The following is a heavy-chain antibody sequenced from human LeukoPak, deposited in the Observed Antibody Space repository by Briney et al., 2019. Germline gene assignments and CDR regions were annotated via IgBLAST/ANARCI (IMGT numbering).Heavy chain of an antibody. CDR2: IYYNGNT. D-gene: IGHD3-10*01. CDR3: AKSGVWYGEYYFDY. Sequence: KPSETPSLTCTVFGGSISRYYWSWIRQAPGKGLEGIGYIYYNGNTNYNPSLKSRVTISIDTSKNEFSLNLSSVTAADTAVYYCAKSGVWYGEYYFDYWGQGTLVTVSS. CDR1: GGSISRYY. V-gene: IGHV4-59*01. J-gene: IGHJ4*02.